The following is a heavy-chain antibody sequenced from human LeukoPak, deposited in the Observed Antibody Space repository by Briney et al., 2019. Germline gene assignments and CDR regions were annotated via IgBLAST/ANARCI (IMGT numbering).Heavy chain of an antibody. Sequence: SETLSLTCAVYGGSFSGYYWSWIRQPPGKGLEWIGEINHSGSTNYNPSLKSRVTISVDTSKNQFSLQLNSVTPEDTAVYYCARARQGRRLMGNWFDPWGQGTLVTVSS. CDR2: INHSGST. CDR1: GGSFSGYY. V-gene: IGHV4-34*01. D-gene: IGHD2-8*01. CDR3: ARARQGRRLMGNWFDP. J-gene: IGHJ5*02.